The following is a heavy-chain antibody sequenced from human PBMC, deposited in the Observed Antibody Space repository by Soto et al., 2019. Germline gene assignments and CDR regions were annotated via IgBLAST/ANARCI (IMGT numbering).Heavy chain of an antibody. J-gene: IGHJ6*02. CDR3: ARGNFYYGLDV. V-gene: IGHV4-34*01. Sequence: SETLSLTCAFYGGSFIGNYWSWIRQPPGKGLEWIGEFSDSGSTNYNPSLKSRVIISEDMSKSQFSLKLSSVTAADTAVYYCARGNFYYGLDVWGQGTTVTVSS. CDR2: FSDSGST. CDR1: GGSFIGNY.